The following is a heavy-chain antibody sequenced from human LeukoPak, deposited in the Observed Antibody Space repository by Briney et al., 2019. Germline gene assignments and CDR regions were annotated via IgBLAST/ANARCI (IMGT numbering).Heavy chain of an antibody. V-gene: IGHV3-53*01. CDR3: ARPRIAIKNWFDP. CDR2: IYSGGST. Sequence: GGSLRLSCAASGFTVSSNYMSWVRQAPGKGLEWVSVIYSGGSTYYADSVKGRFTISRDNSKNTLYLQMNSLRAEDTAVYYCARPRIAIKNWFDPWGQGTLVTVSS. CDR1: GFTVSSNY. D-gene: IGHD5-12*01. J-gene: IGHJ5*02.